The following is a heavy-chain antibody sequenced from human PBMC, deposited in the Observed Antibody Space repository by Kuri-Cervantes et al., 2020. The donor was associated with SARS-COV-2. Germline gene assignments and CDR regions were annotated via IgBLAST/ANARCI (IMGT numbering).Heavy chain of an antibody. CDR1: GFIVSSYS. J-gene: IGHJ4*02. CDR2: ISSSSSYI. D-gene: IGHD4-11*01. Sequence: ETLSLTCAASGFIVSSYSMNWVRQAPGKGLEWVSSISSSSSYIYYADSVKGRFTISRDNAKNSLYLQMNSLRAEDTAVYYCARVTTVTEGYWGQGTLVTVSS. CDR3: ARVTTVTEGY. V-gene: IGHV3-21*01.